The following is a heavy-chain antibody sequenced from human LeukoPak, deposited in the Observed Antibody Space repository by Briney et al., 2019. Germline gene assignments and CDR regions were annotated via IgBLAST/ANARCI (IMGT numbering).Heavy chain of an antibody. D-gene: IGHD2-8*02. CDR1: EFTFSSYA. CDR3: AKPPPKNTGPSSYHGRDV. Sequence: PGGSLRLSCAASEFTFSSYAMGWVRQAPGKGLEWVSAISDSGVNTYYADSVKGRFTISRDNYKNTLYLQMNSLRAGDTAVYYRAKPPPKNTGPSSYHGRDVWGQGTRVTVSS. CDR2: ISDSGVNT. J-gene: IGHJ4*02. V-gene: IGHV3-23*01.